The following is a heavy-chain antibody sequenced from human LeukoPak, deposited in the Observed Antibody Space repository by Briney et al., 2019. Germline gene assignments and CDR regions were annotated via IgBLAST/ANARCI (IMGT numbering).Heavy chain of an antibody. D-gene: IGHD3-10*01. Sequence: SETLSLTCTVSGGSISSSSYYWGWIRQPPGKGLEWIGSIYYSGSTYYNPSLKSRVTISVDTSKNQFSLKLSSVTAADTAVYYCARDRDGSGSYIGAFDIWGQGTMVTVSS. CDR2: IYYSGST. J-gene: IGHJ3*02. V-gene: IGHV4-39*07. CDR1: GGSISSSSYY. CDR3: ARDRDGSGSYIGAFDI.